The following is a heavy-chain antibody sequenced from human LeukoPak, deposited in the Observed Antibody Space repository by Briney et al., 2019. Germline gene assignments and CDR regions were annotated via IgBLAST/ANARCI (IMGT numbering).Heavy chain of an antibody. J-gene: IGHJ4*02. D-gene: IGHD3-10*01. CDR3: ARMAPKFGELPLDY. CDR2: ISYHGSHK. CDR1: GFGFNNYA. V-gene: IGHV3-30*04. Sequence: GSLRLSCAASGFGFNNYAMHWVRQAPGKGLEWVSVISYHGSHKNYTDSVKGRFTISRDNFKNMVYLQMNSLRAEDTGIYYCARMAPKFGELPLDYWGQGTLVTVSS.